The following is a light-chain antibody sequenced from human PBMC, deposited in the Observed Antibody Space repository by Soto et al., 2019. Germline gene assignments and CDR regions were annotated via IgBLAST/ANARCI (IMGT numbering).Light chain of an antibody. J-gene: IGKJ1*01. Sequence: DIPLTQSPSTLSASAGARATLXCRASQSVSSWLAWYQQKPGKAPKLLIYDASSLESGVPSRFSGSGSGTEFTLTISSLQPDDFATYYCQQYNSYPWTFGQGTKVDIK. V-gene: IGKV1-5*01. CDR2: DAS. CDR3: QQYNSYPWT. CDR1: QSVSSW.